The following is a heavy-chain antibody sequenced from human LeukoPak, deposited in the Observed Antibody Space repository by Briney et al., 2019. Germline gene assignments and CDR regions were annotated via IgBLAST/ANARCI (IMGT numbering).Heavy chain of an antibody. J-gene: IGHJ3*02. D-gene: IGHD5-24*01. Sequence: KTSETLSLTCTVSGGSISSSSYYWGWIRQPPGKGLEWIGRIYTSGSTNYNPSLKSRVTMSVDTSKNQFSLKLSSVTAADTAVYYCAREGSITSGPHDAFDIWGQGTMVTVSS. V-gene: IGHV4-39*07. CDR3: AREGSITSGPHDAFDI. CDR1: GGSISSSSYY. CDR2: IYTSGST.